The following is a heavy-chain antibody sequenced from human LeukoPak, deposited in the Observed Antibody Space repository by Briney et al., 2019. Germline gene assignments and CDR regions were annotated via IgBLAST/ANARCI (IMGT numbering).Heavy chain of an antibody. V-gene: IGHV4-61*01. CDR2: IYYSGST. CDR3: ARSGNVDGAFDI. D-gene: IGHD3-10*01. J-gene: IGHJ3*02. Sequence: SETLSLTCTVSGDSISSGTYYWSWIRQPPGKGLEWIGYIYYSGSTDFNPSLKSRVTISVDTSKNQFSLKLSSVTAADTAVYYCARSGNVDGAFDIWGQGTMVTVSS. CDR1: GDSISSGTYY.